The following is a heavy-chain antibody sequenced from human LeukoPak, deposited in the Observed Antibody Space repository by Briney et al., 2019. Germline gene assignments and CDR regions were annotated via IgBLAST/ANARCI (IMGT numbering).Heavy chain of an antibody. CDR1: GGPFRGFS. Sequence: PSETLSLTCTVQGGPFRGFSWNWIRQSPGKGLQWIGEINTSGTSTYNPSLEGRITLSIDTSRNQFSLKLDSVTAADRGFYFCARARQLLPFDHWGQGTLVTVPS. D-gene: IGHD4-23*01. V-gene: IGHV4-34*10. J-gene: IGHJ4*02. CDR2: INTSGTS. CDR3: ARARQLLPFDH.